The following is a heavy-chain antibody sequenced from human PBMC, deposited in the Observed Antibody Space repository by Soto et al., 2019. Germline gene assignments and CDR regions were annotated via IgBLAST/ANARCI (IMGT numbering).Heavy chain of an antibody. J-gene: IGHJ4*02. CDR1: GGSFSGYC. Sequence: QVQLQQWGAGLLKPSETLSLTCAVYGGSFSGYCWSWIRQPPGKGREWIGEINHSGSTNYNPSLKCRVTISVDTSKHHFSLMLSSVTAADTAVYYCARGRKGYSGSWYLDWGQGTLVTVSS. CDR2: INHSGST. V-gene: IGHV4-34*01. D-gene: IGHD6-13*01. CDR3: ARGRKGYSGSWYLD.